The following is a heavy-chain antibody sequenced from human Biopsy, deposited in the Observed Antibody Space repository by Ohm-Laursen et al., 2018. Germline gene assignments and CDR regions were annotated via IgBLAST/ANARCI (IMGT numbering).Heavy chain of an antibody. J-gene: IGHJ2*01. V-gene: IGHV1-69*06. CDR2: FIPLFNTA. CDR1: GGTFTHHA. CDR3: ARFPLGAYDDSGSYRAVEHWYFDL. D-gene: IGHD3-22*01. Sequence: GSSVKVSCKASGGTFTHHAVGWVRQAPGQGLECVGSFIPLFNTANYADTFQGRVTLTADKSTTTAYMELSSLRSEDTAIYYCARFPLGAYDDSGSYRAVEHWYFDLWGRGTLVTVSS.